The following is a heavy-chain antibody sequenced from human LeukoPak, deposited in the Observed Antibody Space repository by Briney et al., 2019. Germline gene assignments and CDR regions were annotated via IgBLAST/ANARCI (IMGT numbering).Heavy chain of an antibody. CDR2: IYVDERTT. V-gene: IGHV3-74*01. Sequence: GGSLRLSCVASGFTFSNYWMHWVRQPPGKGLVWVSRIYVDERTTNYADSVKGRFTISRDNAKNTVYLEMNSLSVEDTATYYCIRDFRSADLWGQGTLVTVTS. J-gene: IGHJ5*02. CDR1: GFTFSNYW. CDR3: IRDFRSADL.